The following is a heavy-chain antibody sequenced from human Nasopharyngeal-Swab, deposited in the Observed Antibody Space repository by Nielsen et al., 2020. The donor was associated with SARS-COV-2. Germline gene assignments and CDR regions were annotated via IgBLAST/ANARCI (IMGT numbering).Heavy chain of an antibody. Sequence: SETLSLTCTVSGDSITGDHYWSWIRQSPGKGLEWIGLIYSSESTQYNPSLKSLVTISVDTSKNQFSLKLTSVTAADTAVYYCARGSSGYYYPSFDYWGQGTLATVSS. CDR1: GDSITGDHY. CDR2: IYSSEST. CDR3: ARGSSGYYYPSFDY. D-gene: IGHD3-22*01. J-gene: IGHJ4*02. V-gene: IGHV4-30-4*01.